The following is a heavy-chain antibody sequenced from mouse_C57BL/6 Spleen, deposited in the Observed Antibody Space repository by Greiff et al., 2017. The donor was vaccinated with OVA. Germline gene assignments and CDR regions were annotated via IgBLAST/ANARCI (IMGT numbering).Heavy chain of an antibody. J-gene: IGHJ4*01. V-gene: IGHV8-8*01. CDR3: VRIVDYGSSYRTYYAMDY. Sequence: QVTLKESGPGILQPSQTLSLTCSFSGFSLSTFGMGVGWIRQPSGKGLEWLAHIWWDDDKYYNPALKSRLTISKDTSKNQVVLKIANVDTADTATYYCVRIVDYGSSYRTYYAMDYWGQGTSVTVSS. CDR1: GFSLSTFGMG. CDR2: IWWDDDK. D-gene: IGHD1-1*01.